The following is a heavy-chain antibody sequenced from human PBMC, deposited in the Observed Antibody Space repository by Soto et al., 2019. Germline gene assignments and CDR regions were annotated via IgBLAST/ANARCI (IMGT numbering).Heavy chain of an antibody. CDR2: IYYNGRT. V-gene: IGHV4-30-4*02. CDR1: GGSISSDNFY. J-gene: IGHJ4*02. Sequence: SDTMSLTCTVSGGSISSDNFYWSWIRQPPGQGLEWIGYIYYNGRTSSTPSLESRVSMSVEASKNQFSLRLNSVSAADSAVYYCARDRSSSPEYFDLWGPGTLVT. CDR3: ARDRSSSPEYFDL. D-gene: IGHD2-15*01.